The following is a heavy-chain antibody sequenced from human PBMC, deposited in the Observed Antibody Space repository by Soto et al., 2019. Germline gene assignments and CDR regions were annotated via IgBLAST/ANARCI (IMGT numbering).Heavy chain of an antibody. CDR2: IIPVVGTP. CDR3: XXGGALITSWYWGDGLDS. D-gene: IGHD2-2*01. Sequence: QVQLEQSGSEVKKSGSSVKVSCKASGYSFSSHAITWVRQAPGQGLEWMGGIIPVVGTPSYAQKFQGRVTISADKSTNTSYLEVRSLRSEDTAVXXXXXGGALITSWYWGDGLDSWGQGT. V-gene: IGHV1-69*06. CDR1: GYSFSSHA. J-gene: IGHJ4*02.